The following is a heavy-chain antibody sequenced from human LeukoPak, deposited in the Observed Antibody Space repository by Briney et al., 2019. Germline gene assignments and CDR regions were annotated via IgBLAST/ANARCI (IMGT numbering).Heavy chain of an antibody. CDR3: ARVGGRYSPLGY. CDR1: GFTFSSYW. CDR2: IKQDGSEK. J-gene: IGHJ4*02. V-gene: IGHV3-7*01. D-gene: IGHD3-16*02. Sequence: GVSLRLSCAASGFTFSSYWMSWDRQAPGKGLEWVANIKQDGSEKYYVDSVKGRFTISRDNDKYSMFLQMTSLRAEDTAVYYCARVGGRYSPLGYWGQGTLVTVSS.